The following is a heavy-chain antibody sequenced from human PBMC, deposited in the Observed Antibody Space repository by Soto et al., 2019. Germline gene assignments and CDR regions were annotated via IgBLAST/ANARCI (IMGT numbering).Heavy chain of an antibody. Sequence: GGSLRLSCAASGFTFSDYYMSWIRQAPGKGLEWVSYISSSGSTIYYADSVKGRFTISRDNAKNSLYLQMNSLRAEDTAVYYCARDGSADNYYYYYMDVWGKGTTVTVSS. D-gene: IGHD3-10*01. J-gene: IGHJ6*03. CDR1: GFTFSDYY. CDR2: ISSSGSTI. CDR3: ARDGSADNYYYYYMDV. V-gene: IGHV3-11*01.